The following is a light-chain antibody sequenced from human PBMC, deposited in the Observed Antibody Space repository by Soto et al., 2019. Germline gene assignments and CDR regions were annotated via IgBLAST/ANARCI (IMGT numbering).Light chain of an antibody. CDR1: RNIRTY. J-gene: IGKJ1*01. CDR2: AAS. CDR3: QQSYSTLWT. Sequence: DIQMTQSPSSLSASVGDRVSINCRASRNIRTYLNWYQQKPGKAPQLLIYAASSLHTGVPSRFSGSGSGTDFTLTISSLQPEDFATYYCQQSYSTLWTLGQGTKVDIK. V-gene: IGKV1-39*01.